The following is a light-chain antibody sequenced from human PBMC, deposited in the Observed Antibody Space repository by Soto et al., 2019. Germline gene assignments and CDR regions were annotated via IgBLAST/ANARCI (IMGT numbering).Light chain of an antibody. CDR1: QSVGSD. CDR3: QQYNNWPPIT. V-gene: IGKV3-15*01. J-gene: IGKJ5*01. CDR2: GAS. Sequence: EIVMTQSPATLSVSPGERATLSCRTSQSVGSDLAWYQQKPGQAPRLLIYGASTRATGIPARFSGSGSGTEFTLTISSLQSEDFALYYCQQYNNWPPITFGQGKRLEIK.